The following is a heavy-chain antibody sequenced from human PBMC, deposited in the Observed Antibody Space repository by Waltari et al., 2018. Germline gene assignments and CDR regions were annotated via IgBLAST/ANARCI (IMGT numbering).Heavy chain of an antibody. CDR1: GGTFSRYA. Sequence: QVQLVQSGAEVKKPGSSVKVSCKASGGTFSRYAISWVRKSPGQGLEWMGGIIPSFGTANYAQKFQGRVTMTADESTSTAYMELSSLRSEDTAVYYCARTAPDTYSSIFDYWGQGTLVTVSS. D-gene: IGHD5-18*01. CDR3: ARTAPDTYSSIFDY. CDR2: IIPSFGTA. V-gene: IGHV1-69*01. J-gene: IGHJ4*02.